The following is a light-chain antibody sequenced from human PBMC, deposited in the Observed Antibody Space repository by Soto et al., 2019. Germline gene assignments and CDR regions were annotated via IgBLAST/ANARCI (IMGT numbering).Light chain of an antibody. Sequence: QSVLTQSPSASASLGASVKLTCTLSSGHSSYAIAWHQQQPEKGPRYFMKLNSDGSHSKGDGFPDRFSGSSSGAERYLTISSLQSEDEADYYCQTWGTGILVFGGGTKLTVL. CDR2: LNSDGSH. J-gene: IGLJ2*01. V-gene: IGLV4-69*01. CDR1: SGHSSYA. CDR3: QTWGTGILV.